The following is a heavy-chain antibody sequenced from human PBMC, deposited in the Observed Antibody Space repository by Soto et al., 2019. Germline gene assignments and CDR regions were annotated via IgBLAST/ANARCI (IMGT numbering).Heavy chain of an antibody. V-gene: IGHV3-23*01. Sequence: EVQVLESGGDLVQPGGSLRLSCAASGFTFSSSVMSWVRQAPGKGLEWVSSVTGNPGSAYYAHSVKGRFTISRDNTSNTLSLLMNSLRAEDTALYYCAKTYYDSPSVYDFDYWGQGALVTVSS. D-gene: IGHD3-3*01. CDR2: VTGNPGSA. CDR3: AKTYYDSPSVYDFDY. J-gene: IGHJ4*02. CDR1: GFTFSSSV.